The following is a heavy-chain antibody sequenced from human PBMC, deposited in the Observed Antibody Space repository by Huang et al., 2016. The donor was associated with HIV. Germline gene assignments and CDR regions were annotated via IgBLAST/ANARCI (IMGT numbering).Heavy chain of an antibody. V-gene: IGHV3-7*01. J-gene: IGHJ4*02. D-gene: IGHD3-10*01. CDR1: GFTFSSYW. Sequence: EVQLVESGGGLVQPGGSLRLSCTASGFTFSSYWMSWVRKDAGKGLERVANIQQDGSEKYYVDSVKGRFSIYRDNAKNSLYLQMNSLRAEDTAVYYCARRLRYYYGSGRTSGYFDYWGQGTLVTVSS. CDR2: IQQDGSEK. CDR3: ARRLRYYYGSGRTSGYFDY.